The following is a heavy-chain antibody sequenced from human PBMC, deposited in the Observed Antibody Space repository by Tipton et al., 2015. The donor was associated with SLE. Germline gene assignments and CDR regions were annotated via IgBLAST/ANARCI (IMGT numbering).Heavy chain of an antibody. CDR1: GGSISSYY. Sequence: LRLSCTVSGGSISSYYWSWIRQPPGKGLEWIGYIYYSGSTNYNPSLKSRVTISVDTSKNQFSLKLSSVTAADTAVYYCARESSGWYFDYWGQGTLVTVSS. J-gene: IGHJ4*02. D-gene: IGHD6-19*01. V-gene: IGHV4-59*01. CDR2: IYYSGST. CDR3: ARESSGWYFDY.